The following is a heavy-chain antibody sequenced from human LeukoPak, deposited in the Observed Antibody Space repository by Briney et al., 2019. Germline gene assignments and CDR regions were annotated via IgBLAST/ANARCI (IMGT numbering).Heavy chain of an antibody. CDR1: GGSISSGDYY. J-gene: IGHJ5*02. CDR2: VYDSGST. D-gene: IGHD1-26*01. CDR3: ARGGIERLVGATNWFDP. Sequence: PSETLSLTCTVSGGSISSGDYYWSWIRQPPGKGLAWIGYVYDSGSTYHNPSLRSRVTLSLDTSKNQFSLKLNFVTAADTAVYYCARGGIERLVGATNWFDPWGQGTLVTVSS. V-gene: IGHV4-30-4*01.